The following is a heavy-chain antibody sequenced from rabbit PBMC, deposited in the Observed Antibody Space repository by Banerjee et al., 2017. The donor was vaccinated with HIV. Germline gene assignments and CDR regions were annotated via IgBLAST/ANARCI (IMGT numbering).Heavy chain of an antibody. D-gene: IGHD6-1*01. CDR2: IYTGSGST. Sequence: QEQLKETGGGLVQPGGSLTLTCTASGFSFSSYYYMCWVRQAPGKGLEWIACIYTGSGSTYYASWAKGRFTISKTSSTTVTLQMTSLTAADTATYFCARGSDYVGDGYGLWGPGTLVTVS. CDR1: GFSFSSYYY. CDR3: ARGSDYVGDGYGL. V-gene: IGHV1S45*01. J-gene: IGHJ6*01.